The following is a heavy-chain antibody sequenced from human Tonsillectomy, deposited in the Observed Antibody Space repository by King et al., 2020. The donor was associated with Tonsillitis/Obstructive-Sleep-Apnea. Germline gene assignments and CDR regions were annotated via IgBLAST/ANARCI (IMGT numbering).Heavy chain of an antibody. V-gene: IGHV3-43*01. CDR2: ISWDGGST. CDR1: GFTFDDYT. Sequence: VQLVESGGVVVQPGGSLRLSCAASGFTFDDYTMHWVRQAPGKGLEWVSLISWDGGSTYYADSVKGRFTISRDNSKNSLYLQMNSLRTEDTALYYCAKDWCSGGSCYSGSSVDRGAYMDVWGKGTTVTVSS. D-gene: IGHD2-15*01. J-gene: IGHJ6*03. CDR3: AKDWCSGGSCYSGSSVDRGAYMDV.